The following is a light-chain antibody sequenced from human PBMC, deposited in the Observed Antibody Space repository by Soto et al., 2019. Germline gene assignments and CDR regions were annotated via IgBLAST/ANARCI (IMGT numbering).Light chain of an antibody. V-gene: IGLV2-14*03. CDR3: SSYTGSSTPYV. Sequence: QSVLTQPASVSGSPGQSITISCTGTSSDVGGYNYVSWYQQHPGKAPKLMIYDVSNRPSGVSSRFSGSKSGNTASLTISGLQAEDEADYYCSSYTGSSTPYVFGTGTKVTVL. J-gene: IGLJ1*01. CDR1: SSDVGGYNY. CDR2: DVS.